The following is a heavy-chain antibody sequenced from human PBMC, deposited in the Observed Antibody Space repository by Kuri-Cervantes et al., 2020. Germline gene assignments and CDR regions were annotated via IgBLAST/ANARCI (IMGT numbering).Heavy chain of an antibody. V-gene: IGHV3-66*01. Sequence: ETLSLTCAASGFTVSSNYMSWVRQAPGKGLEWVSVIYSGGSTYYADSVKGRFTISRDNSKNTLYPQMNSLRAEDTAVYYCARGHTYYDFWSGYYYFDYWGQGTLVTVSS. CDR2: IYSGGST. J-gene: IGHJ4*02. D-gene: IGHD3-3*01. CDR1: GFTVSSNY. CDR3: ARGHTYYDFWSGYYYFDY.